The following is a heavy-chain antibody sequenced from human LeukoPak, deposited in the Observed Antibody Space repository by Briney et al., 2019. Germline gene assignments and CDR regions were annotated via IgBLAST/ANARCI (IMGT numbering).Heavy chain of an antibody. CDR1: GFTFSNYN. J-gene: IGHJ6*03. CDR2: IISSSSYI. CDR3: ARELLTYSNHKLGHYMDV. V-gene: IGHV3-21*01. D-gene: IGHD4-11*01. Sequence: TGGSLKLSCEPAGFTFSNYNKNWVRQATGRGLEWVSCIISSSSYIYYADSVKGRFTISRENAKNSLYLQMNSLRAEDTALYFCARELLTYSNHKLGHYMDVWGKGTTVTVSS.